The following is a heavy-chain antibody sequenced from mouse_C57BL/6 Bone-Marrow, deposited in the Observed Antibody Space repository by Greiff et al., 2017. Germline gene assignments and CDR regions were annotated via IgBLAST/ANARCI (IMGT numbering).Heavy chain of an antibody. CDR1: YTFSRRVH. CDR2: GQGLEWIG. CDR3: SEDSAVYYGACRYYYGSSPFYFDY. Sequence: VHLVESGPELARPWASVKISCQAFYTFSRRVHFAIRDTNYWMQWVKQRPGQGLEWIGAIYPGNGDTSYNQKFKGKATLTADKSSSTAYMQLSSLTSEDSAVYYGACRYYYGSSPFYFDYWGQGTTLTVSS. D-gene: IGHD1-1*01. J-gene: IGHJ2*01. V-gene: IGHV1-87*01.